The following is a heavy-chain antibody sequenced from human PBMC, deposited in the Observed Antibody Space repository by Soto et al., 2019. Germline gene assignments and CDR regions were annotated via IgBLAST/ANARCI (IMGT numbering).Heavy chain of an antibody. V-gene: IGHV4-59*01. D-gene: IGHD6-19*01. Sequence: PSETLSLTCTVSGGSISSYYWSWIRQPAGKGLEWIGYIYYSGSTNYNPSLKSRVTISVDTSKNQFSLKLSSVTAADTAVYYCARQYSSGWPHFDYWGQGTLVTVSS. CDR3: ARQYSSGWPHFDY. CDR1: GGSISSYY. J-gene: IGHJ4*02. CDR2: IYYSGST.